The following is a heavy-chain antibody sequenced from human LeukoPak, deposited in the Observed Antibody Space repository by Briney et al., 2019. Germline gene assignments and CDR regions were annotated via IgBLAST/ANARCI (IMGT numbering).Heavy chain of an antibody. CDR3: ARDGISMIA. V-gene: IGHV4-61*02. J-gene: IGHJ5*02. CDR1: GGSISSGSYY. Sequence: SQTLSLTCTVSGGSISSGSYYWSWIRQPAGKGLEWIGRIYTSGSTNYNPSLKSRVTISRDTSKNQFSLKLSSVTAADTAVYYCARDGISMIAWGRGTLVTVSS. D-gene: IGHD3-22*01. CDR2: IYTSGST.